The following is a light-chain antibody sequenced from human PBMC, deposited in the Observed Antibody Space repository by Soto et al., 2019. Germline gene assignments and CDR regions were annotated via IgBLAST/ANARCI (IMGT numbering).Light chain of an antibody. CDR1: SSDVGGYNY. J-gene: IGLJ2*01. CDR3: TSYTSNSSYVV. CDR2: EVS. V-gene: IGLV2-14*01. Sequence: QSALTQPASVSGSPGQSITISCTGTSSDVGGYNYVSWYQQHPGKAPKLMIYEVSNRPSGVSNRFSASKSGNTASLTISGLQAEDEADYYCTSYTSNSSYVVFGGGTKLTVL.